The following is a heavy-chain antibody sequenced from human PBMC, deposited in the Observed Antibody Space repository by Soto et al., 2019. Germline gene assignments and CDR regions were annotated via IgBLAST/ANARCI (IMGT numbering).Heavy chain of an antibody. CDR3: ARAYSGSFT. V-gene: IGHV3-74*01. CDR2: INLDGTTT. Sequence: EVQLVESGGVLVQPGGSLRLSCAASGFTFSSYWMRWVRKAPGRGLVWVSRINLDGTTTYYADSVKGRFTISRDNAKNTLYLQMNSLRAEDTAVYYCARAYSGSFTGGQGALVTVSS. D-gene: IGHD1-26*01. CDR1: GFTFSSYW. J-gene: IGHJ4*02.